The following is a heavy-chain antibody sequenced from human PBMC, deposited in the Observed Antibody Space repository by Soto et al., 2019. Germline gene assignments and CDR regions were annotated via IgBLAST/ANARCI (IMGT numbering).Heavy chain of an antibody. J-gene: IGHJ5*02. Sequence: SETLSLTCAVSGYSISSGYYWGWIRQPPGKGLEWIGSIYHSGSTYYNPSLKSRVTISVDTSKNQFSLKLSSVTAADTAVYYCARTGDYGWFDTWGQGTLATVSS. CDR2: IYHSGST. V-gene: IGHV4-38-2*01. CDR1: GYSISSGYY. CDR3: ARTGDYGWFDT. D-gene: IGHD4-17*01.